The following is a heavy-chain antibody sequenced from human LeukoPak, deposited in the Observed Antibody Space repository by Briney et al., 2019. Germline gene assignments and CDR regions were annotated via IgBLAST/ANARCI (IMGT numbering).Heavy chain of an antibody. Sequence: SVKVSCKASGGTFSSYAISWVRQAPGQGLEWMGRIIPILGIANYAQKFQGRVTITADKSTSTAYMELSSLRSEDTAVYYCARDSPPYVYFDYWGQGTLVTVSS. CDR1: GGTFSSYA. CDR3: ARDSPPYVYFDY. V-gene: IGHV1-69*04. CDR2: IIPILGIA. J-gene: IGHJ4*02. D-gene: IGHD3-16*01.